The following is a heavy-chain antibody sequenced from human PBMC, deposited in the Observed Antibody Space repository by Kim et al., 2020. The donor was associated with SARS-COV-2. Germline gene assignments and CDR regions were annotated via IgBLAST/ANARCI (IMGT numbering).Heavy chain of an antibody. D-gene: IGHD3-10*01. Sequence: GSVKGRFTSSRDNSKNPLYLQLNSLRAEDTAVYYCAKGLYFGVCDFWGQGTQVTVSS. J-gene: IGHJ4*02. CDR3: AKGLYFGVCDF. V-gene: IGHV3-23*01.